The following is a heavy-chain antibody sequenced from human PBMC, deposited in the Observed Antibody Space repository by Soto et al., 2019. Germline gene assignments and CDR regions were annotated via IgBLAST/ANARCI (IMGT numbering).Heavy chain of an antibody. D-gene: IGHD3-3*01. CDR3: ARDRGVYYDFWSGYPDY. V-gene: IGHV1-18*01. J-gene: IGHJ4*02. CDR1: GYTFTSYG. Sequence: ASVKVSCKASGYTFTSYGISWVRQAPGQGLERMGWISAYNGNTNYAQKLQGRVTMTTDTSTSTAYMELRSLRSGDTAVYYCARDRGVYYDFWSGYPDYWGQGTLVTVSS. CDR2: ISAYNGNT.